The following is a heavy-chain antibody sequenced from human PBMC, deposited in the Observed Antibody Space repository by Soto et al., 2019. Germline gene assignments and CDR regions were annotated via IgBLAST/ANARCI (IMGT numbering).Heavy chain of an antibody. V-gene: IGHV4-39*01. CDR2: IYYSGTT. D-gene: IGHD3-16*01. Sequence: QLQLQESGPGLVKPSETLSLTCTVSGGSISSNSYYWAWIRQPPGKGLEWIGNIYYSGTTYYNPSPKSRVTISVDTSKNQCSQKLSSVTAADTAVYYCARHKGGYYSGVDVWGQGTKVTVSS. J-gene: IGHJ6*02. CDR3: ARHKGGYYSGVDV. CDR1: GGSISSNSYY.